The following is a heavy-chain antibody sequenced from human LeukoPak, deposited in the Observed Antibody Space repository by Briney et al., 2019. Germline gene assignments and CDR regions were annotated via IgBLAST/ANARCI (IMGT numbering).Heavy chain of an antibody. CDR1: GGSISGHY. CDR2: IHYTGKP. V-gene: IGHV4-59*11. D-gene: IGHD3-9*01. Sequence: PSETLSLTCSVSGGSISGHYWTWIRQPPGKGLEWIGQIHYTGKPDYNPSLKSRITISVDTSKNQVSLQVSSVTAADSAVYYCATGYGPGWLHAWGQGTLVTVSS. CDR3: ATGYGPGWLHA. J-gene: IGHJ5*02.